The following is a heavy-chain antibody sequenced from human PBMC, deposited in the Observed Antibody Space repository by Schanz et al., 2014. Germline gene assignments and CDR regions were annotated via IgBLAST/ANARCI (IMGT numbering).Heavy chain of an antibody. CDR1: GFTFSGYA. D-gene: IGHD3-9*01. CDR3: AKHVRSLTGNDY. Sequence: EVQLVESGGGVVQPGGSLRLSCAASGFTFSGYAMSWVRQAPGKGLEWVSSIVGGGGRTYYADSVKGRFTISRDNSKNTLYLQMNSLRVEDTAVYYCAKHVRSLTGNDYWGQGTLVTVSS. V-gene: IGHV3-23*04. CDR2: IVGGGGRT. J-gene: IGHJ4*02.